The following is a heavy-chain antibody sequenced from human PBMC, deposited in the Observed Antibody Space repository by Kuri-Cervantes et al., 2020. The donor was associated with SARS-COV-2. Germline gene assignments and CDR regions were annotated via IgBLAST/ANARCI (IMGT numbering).Heavy chain of an antibody. CDR2: ISAYNGNT. CDR3: ARDELSGYYYDSSGPFDY. V-gene: IGHV1-18*01. Sequence: ASVKVSCKASGYTFTSYGISWVRQAPGQGLEWMGWISAYNGNTNYAQKLQGRVTMTTDTSTSTAYMELRSLRSDDTAVYYCARDELSGYYYDSSGPFDYWGQGTLVTDSS. CDR1: GYTFTSYG. J-gene: IGHJ4*02. D-gene: IGHD3-22*01.